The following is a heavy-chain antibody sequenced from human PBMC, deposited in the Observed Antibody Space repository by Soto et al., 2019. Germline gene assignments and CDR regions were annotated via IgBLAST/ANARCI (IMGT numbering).Heavy chain of an antibody. CDR3: ARADTSGSGTYSPFDAFDV. Sequence: SETLSLTCSVFGGSMKNYYWNWIRQPPGKGPEWIGYIYYSGSSSYNPSLKSRVTISLDTPKNQFSLRLSSVTAADTAVYFCARADTSGSGTYSPFDAFDVWGPGTMVTVSS. D-gene: IGHD3-10*01. V-gene: IGHV4-59*01. J-gene: IGHJ3*01. CDR1: GGSMKNYY. CDR2: IYYSGSS.